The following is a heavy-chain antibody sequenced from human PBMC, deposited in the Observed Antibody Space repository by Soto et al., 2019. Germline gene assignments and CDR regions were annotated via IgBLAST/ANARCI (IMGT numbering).Heavy chain of an antibody. Sequence: QKLTVTYGVSSGMMRRGCYPSSWVGQPPGKGLEWIGYIYHSGSTYYNPSLKSRVTISVDRSKNQLSLKLSSVTAADTAVYYCARVVPPSIAARYAFDIWGQGTMVT. V-gene: IGHV4-30-2*01. CDR3: ARVVPPSIAARYAFDI. D-gene: IGHD6-6*01. CDR2: IYHSGST. J-gene: IGHJ3*02. CDR1: SGMMRRGCYP.